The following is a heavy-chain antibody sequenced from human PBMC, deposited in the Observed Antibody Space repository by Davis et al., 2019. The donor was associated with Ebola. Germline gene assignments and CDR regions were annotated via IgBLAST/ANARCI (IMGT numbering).Heavy chain of an antibody. CDR3: ARDKLQQLVPLDY. D-gene: IGHD6-6*01. Sequence: ASVKVSCKASGYTFTGYYMHWVRQAPGQGLEWMGWINPNSGGTNYAQKFQGWVTMTRDTSISTAYMELSRLRSDDTAVYYCARDKLQQLVPLDYWGQGTLVTVSS. CDR1: GYTFTGYY. V-gene: IGHV1-2*04. CDR2: INPNSGGT. J-gene: IGHJ4*02.